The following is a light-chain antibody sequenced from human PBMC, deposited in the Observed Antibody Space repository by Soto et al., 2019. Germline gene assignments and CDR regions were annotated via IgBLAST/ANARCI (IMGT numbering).Light chain of an antibody. CDR3: YRNSTYPWR. CDR1: QSISTW. V-gene: IGKV1-5*03. Sequence: DIQMTQSPNTLSAYQGDRVPMTCRASQSISTWLAWYQQKPGKAPRVEMYQASILGNGVPSRISGSGSGTEFTLTISSLQHDDFAPYYCYRNSTYPWRFGQGTNVEIK. J-gene: IGKJ1*01. CDR2: QAS.